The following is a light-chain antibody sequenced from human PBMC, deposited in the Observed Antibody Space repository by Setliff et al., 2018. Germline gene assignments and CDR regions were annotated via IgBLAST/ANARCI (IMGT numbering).Light chain of an antibody. CDR1: SRDVGAHDF. Sequence: QSVLTQPASVSESPGQSITISCTGTSRDVGAHDFVSWYQQRPGKAPQLIIYDVTHRPSGVSNRFSGPKSGNTASLTISGLQAEDEADYYCNSYSRTKTVVFGSGTKVTV. J-gene: IGLJ1*01. CDR2: DVT. CDR3: NSYSRTKTVV. V-gene: IGLV2-14*03.